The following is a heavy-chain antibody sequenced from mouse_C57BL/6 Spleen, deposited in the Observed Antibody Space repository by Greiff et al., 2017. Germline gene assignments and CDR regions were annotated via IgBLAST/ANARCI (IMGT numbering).Heavy chain of an antibody. CDR1: GYTFTSYW. V-gene: IGHV1-52*01. CDR3: SRAYYSNEAWFAY. CDR2: IDPSDSET. D-gene: IGHD2-5*01. J-gene: IGHJ3*01. Sequence: QVQLQQPGAELVRPGSSVKLSCKASGYTFTSYWMHWVKQRPIQGLEWIGNIDPSDSETHYNQKFTDKATLTVDTSSSPAYIPLSSLPSAGSTVYDDSRAYYSNEAWFAYWGQGTLVTVSA.